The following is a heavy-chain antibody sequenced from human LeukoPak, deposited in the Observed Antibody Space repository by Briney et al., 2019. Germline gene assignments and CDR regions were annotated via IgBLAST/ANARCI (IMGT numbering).Heavy chain of an antibody. CDR3: ASRQSGYYNFDY. CDR2: MNPNSGNT. Sequence: ASVKVSCKASGYTFTSYGISWVRQATGQGLEWMGWMNPNSGNTGYAQKFQGRVTMTRKTSISTAYMELSSLRSEDTAVYYCASRQSGYYNFDYWGQGTLVTVSS. D-gene: IGHD3-3*01. CDR1: GYTFTSYG. J-gene: IGHJ4*02. V-gene: IGHV1-8*02.